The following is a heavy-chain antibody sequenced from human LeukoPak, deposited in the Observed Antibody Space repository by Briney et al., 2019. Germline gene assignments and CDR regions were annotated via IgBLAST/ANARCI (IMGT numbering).Heavy chain of an antibody. CDR2: ISSSSSTI. D-gene: IGHD1-1*01. CDR1: GFTFSSYS. J-gene: IGHJ4*02. Sequence: PGGSLRLSCAASGFTFSSYSMNWVRQAPGKGLEWVSYISSSSSTIYYADSVKGRFTVSRDNAKNTLYLQMTSLRAEDTAVYYCARDWAERIDWGQGTLVTVSS. V-gene: IGHV3-48*01. CDR3: ARDWAERID.